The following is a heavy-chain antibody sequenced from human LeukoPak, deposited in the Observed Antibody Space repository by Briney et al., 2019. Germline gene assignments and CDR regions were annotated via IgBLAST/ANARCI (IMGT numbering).Heavy chain of an antibody. CDR2: IIPVLGIA. V-gene: IGHV1-69*10. Sequence: SVKVSCKASGGTFSSYAISWVRQAPGQGLEWMGGIIPVLGIANYAQKFQGRVTITADKSTSTAYMELSSLRSEDTAVYYCARRDSSGYVFDYWGQGTLVTVSS. D-gene: IGHD3-22*01. CDR1: GGTFSSYA. J-gene: IGHJ4*02. CDR3: ARRDSSGYVFDY.